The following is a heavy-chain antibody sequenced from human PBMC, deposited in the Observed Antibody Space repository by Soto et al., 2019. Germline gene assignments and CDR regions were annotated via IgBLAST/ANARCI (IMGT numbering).Heavy chain of an antibody. CDR2: ISYDGSNK. J-gene: IGHJ6*02. D-gene: IGHD6-6*01. CDR3: AKVLARGLAARPPYFYYGMDV. CDR1: GFTFSSYG. Sequence: GGSLRLSCAASGFTFSSYGMHWVRQAPGKGLEWVAVISYDGSNKYYADSVKGRFTISRDNSKNTLYLQMNSLRAEDTAVYYCAKVLARGLAARPPYFYYGMDVWGQGNTVTVSS. V-gene: IGHV3-30*18.